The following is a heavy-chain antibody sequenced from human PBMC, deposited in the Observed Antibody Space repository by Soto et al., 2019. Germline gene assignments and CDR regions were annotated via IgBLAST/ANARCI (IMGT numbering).Heavy chain of an antibody. CDR3: ARLIMTSMVTAGGAFEI. CDR1: GYTFTNYW. Sequence: GESLKISCEGFGYTFTNYWIGWVRQMPGKGLEWVGIMYPGDSDTRYSPSFHGQVTISADKSISTTYLQWSSLKASDTAMYYCARLIMTSMVTAGGAFEIWGQGTMVTVSS. D-gene: IGHD2-21*02. V-gene: IGHV5-51*01. J-gene: IGHJ3*02. CDR2: MYPGDSDT.